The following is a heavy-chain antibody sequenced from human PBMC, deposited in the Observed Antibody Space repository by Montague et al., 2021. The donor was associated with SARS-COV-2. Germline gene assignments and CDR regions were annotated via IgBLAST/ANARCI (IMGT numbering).Heavy chain of an antibody. Sequence: SETLSLTCTVSGGSIRSSSHFWDWFRQPPGQRLEWIGTISYSGSTYYSPSLKSRVIISADASKNQFSLNLRSATAADTAVYFCGLGRGFAVGNHYYYSYGLDVWGQGTTVTVSS. CDR2: ISYSGST. D-gene: IGHD3-10*01. CDR3: GLGRGFAVGNHYYYSYGLDV. J-gene: IGHJ6*02. V-gene: IGHV4-39*07. CDR1: GGSIRSSSHF.